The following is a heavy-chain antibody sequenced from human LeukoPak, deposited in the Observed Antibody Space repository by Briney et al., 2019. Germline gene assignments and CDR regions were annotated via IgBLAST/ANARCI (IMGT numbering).Heavy chain of an antibody. CDR2: ISSSSTYI. Sequence: LSLTCAVSGGSISSGGYYWAWTRQHPGKGLECVSSISSSSTYIYYADSVKGRFTISRDNAKSSLYLQMNSLRAEDTAVYYCARDESNTWSTLEYWGQGTLVAVSS. V-gene: IGHV3-21*01. D-gene: IGHD6-13*01. CDR3: ARDESNTWSTLEY. CDR1: GGSISSGG. J-gene: IGHJ4*02.